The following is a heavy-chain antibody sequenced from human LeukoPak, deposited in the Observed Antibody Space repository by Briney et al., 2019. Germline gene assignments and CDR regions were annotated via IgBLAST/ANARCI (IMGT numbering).Heavy chain of an antibody. CDR3: ARHAIAARPHLEWRRSDYYYYYMDV. CDR1: GGSISSSSYY. D-gene: IGHD6-6*01. V-gene: IGHV4-39*01. J-gene: IGHJ6*03. Sequence: SETLSLTCTVSGGSISSSSYYWGWIRQPPGKGLEWIGSIYYSGSTYYNPSLKSRVTISVDTSKNQFSLKLSSVTAADTAVYYCARHAIAARPHLEWRRSDYYYYYMDVWGKGTTVTVSS. CDR2: IYYSGST.